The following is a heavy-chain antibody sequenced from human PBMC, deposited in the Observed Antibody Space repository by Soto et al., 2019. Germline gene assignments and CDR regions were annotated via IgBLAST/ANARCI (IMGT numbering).Heavy chain of an antibody. J-gene: IGHJ4*02. CDR3: ARGRSLNTNMDY. V-gene: IGHV3-21*01. CDR2: ISSSRGYT. Sequence: EVQLVESGGGLVKPGGSLRLSCAASGFTFSSYSMNWVRQAPGKGLEWVSSISSSRGYTSYADSVKGRFTISRDNAKNSLYLQIDSLRAEDTAVYYCARGRSLNTNMDYWGQGALVTFSS. CDR1: GFTFSSYS. D-gene: IGHD2-15*01.